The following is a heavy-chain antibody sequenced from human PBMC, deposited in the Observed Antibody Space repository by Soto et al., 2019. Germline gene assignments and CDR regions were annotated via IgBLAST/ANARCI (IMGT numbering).Heavy chain of an antibody. CDR1: GFTFSGSP. CDR3: TRSYGDSPLAFDY. Sequence: GGSLRLSCAASGFTFSGSPMHWVRQASGKGLEWIGRIRSEANSYATAYAASVNGRFTISRDDSKNTAYLQMNSLKTEDTAVYYCTRSYGDSPLAFDYWGQGTLVTVSS. V-gene: IGHV3-73*01. CDR2: IRSEANSYAT. D-gene: IGHD4-17*01. J-gene: IGHJ4*02.